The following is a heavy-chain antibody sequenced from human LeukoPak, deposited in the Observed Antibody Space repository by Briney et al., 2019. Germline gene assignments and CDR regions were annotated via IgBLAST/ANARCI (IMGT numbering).Heavy chain of an antibody. V-gene: IGHV3-33*01. CDR2: IWYDGSNK. CDR1: GFTFSSYG. Sequence: PGRSLRLSCAASGFTFSSYGMHWVRQAPGKGLEWVAVIWYDGSNKYYADSVKGRFTIFRDNSKNTLYLQMNSLRAEDTAVYYCARAPTSYYYFDYWGQGTLVTVSS. J-gene: IGHJ4*02. CDR3: ARAPTSYYYFDY. D-gene: IGHD1-26*01.